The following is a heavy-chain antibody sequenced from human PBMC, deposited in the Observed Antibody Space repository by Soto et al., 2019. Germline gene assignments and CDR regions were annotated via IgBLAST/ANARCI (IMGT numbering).Heavy chain of an antibody. CDR3: ASNRIAAAGTSYFQH. D-gene: IGHD6-13*01. J-gene: IGHJ1*01. CDR2: IYYSGST. V-gene: IGHV4-39*01. Sequence: QLQLQESGPGLVKPSETLSLTCTVSGGSISSSSYYWGWIRQPPGKGLEWIGRIYYSGSTYYNPSLKSRVTISVDTSKNQFALKLSSVTAADTAVYYCASNRIAAAGTSYFQHWGQGTLVTVSS. CDR1: GGSISSSSYY.